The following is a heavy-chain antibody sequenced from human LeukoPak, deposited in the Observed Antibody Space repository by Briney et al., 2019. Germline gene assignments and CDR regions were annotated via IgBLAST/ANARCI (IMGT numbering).Heavy chain of an antibody. CDR1: GGSISSYY. D-gene: IGHD5-12*01. V-gene: IGHV4-4*07. CDR3: ARGLTPSPRGYSGYGKNYYYYYMDV. CDR2: IYTSGST. Sequence: RPSETPSLTCTVSGGSISSYYWSWIRQPAGKGLEWIGRIYTSGSTNYNPSLKSRVTMSVDTSKNQFSLKLSSVTAADTAVYYCARGLTPSPRGYSGYGKNYYYYYMDVWGKGTTVTVSS. J-gene: IGHJ6*03.